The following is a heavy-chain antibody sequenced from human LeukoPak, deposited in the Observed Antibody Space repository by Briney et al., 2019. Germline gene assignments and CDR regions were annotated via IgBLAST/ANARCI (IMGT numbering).Heavy chain of an antibody. CDR2: ISGSGGST. V-gene: IGHV3-23*01. CDR3: AKVGIAVAGKVLYYFDY. J-gene: IGHJ4*02. CDR1: GFTFSSYA. D-gene: IGHD6-19*01. Sequence: GGSLRLSCAASGFTFSSYAMSWVRQAPGKGLEWVSSISGSGGSTYYADSVKGRFTISRDNSQNTLYLQMNRLRAEDTAVYYCAKVGIAVAGKVLYYFDYWGQGTLVTVSS.